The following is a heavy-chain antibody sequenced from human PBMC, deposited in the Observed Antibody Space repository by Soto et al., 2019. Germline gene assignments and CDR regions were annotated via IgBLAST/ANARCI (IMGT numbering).Heavy chain of an antibody. J-gene: IGHJ6*02. CDR1: GGTFSSYA. CDR2: IIPIFGTA. CDR3: ARYSGTTGSFYYYYGMDV. Sequence: VKVSCKASGGTFSSYAISWVRQAPGQGLEWMGGIIPIFGTANYAQKFHGRVTITADKSTSTAYMELSSLRSEDTAVYYCARYSGTTGSFYYYYGMDVWGQGTTVTVS. D-gene: IGHD1-26*01. V-gene: IGHV1-69*06.